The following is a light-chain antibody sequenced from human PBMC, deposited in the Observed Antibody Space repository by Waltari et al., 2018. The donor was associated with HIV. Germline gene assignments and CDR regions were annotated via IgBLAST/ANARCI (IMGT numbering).Light chain of an antibody. V-gene: IGKV3-15*01. Sequence: EIVMTQSPATLSVSPGERATPSCRASQSVSSNLAWYQQKPGQAPRFLIYGASTRATGIPARFSGSGSGTEFTLTISSLQSEDFAVYYCQQYNDWPLYTFGQGTKLEIK. CDR2: GAS. J-gene: IGKJ2*01. CDR3: QQYNDWPLYT. CDR1: QSVSSN.